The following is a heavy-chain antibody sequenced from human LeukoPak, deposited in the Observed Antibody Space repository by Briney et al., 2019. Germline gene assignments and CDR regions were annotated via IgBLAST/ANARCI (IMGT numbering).Heavy chain of an antibody. Sequence: GRSLRLSCTASGFTFGDYAMSWVRQAPGKGLEWVGFIRSKAYGGTTEYAASVKGRFTISRDDSKSIAYLQMNSLKTEDTAVYYCTRGGRGYAEPFFDYWGQGTLVTVSS. CDR3: TRGGRGYAEPFFDY. V-gene: IGHV3-49*04. CDR2: IRSKAYGGTT. J-gene: IGHJ4*02. D-gene: IGHD5-12*01. CDR1: GFTFGDYA.